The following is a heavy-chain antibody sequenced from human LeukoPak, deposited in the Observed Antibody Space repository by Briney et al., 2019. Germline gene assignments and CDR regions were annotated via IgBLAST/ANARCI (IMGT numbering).Heavy chain of an antibody. V-gene: IGHV4-39*01. CDR2: IYYHENT. J-gene: IGHJ4*02. Sequence: SETLSLTCTVSGGSTSGGGDYWGWIRQPPGKGLEWLGSIYYHENTYYNSSLKSRVTISVDTSKNQFSLKLNSVTAADTAVYFCARRAYSAAYWKHFDYWGQGTLVTVSS. CDR3: ARRAYSAAYWKHFDY. D-gene: IGHD1-1*01. CDR1: GGSTSGGGDY.